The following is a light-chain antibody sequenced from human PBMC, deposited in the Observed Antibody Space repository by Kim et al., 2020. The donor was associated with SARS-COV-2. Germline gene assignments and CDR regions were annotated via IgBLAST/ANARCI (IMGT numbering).Light chain of an antibody. CDR1: SSNIGSNT. J-gene: IGLJ2*01. CDR2: SNN. V-gene: IGLV1-44*01. CDR3: EAWDDSLV. Sequence: GPPGQRVTISCSGSSSNIGSNTVNWYQQLPGTAPKLLIYSNNQRPSGVPDRFSGSKSGTSASLAISGLQSEDEADYYCEAWDDSLVFGGGTQLTVL.